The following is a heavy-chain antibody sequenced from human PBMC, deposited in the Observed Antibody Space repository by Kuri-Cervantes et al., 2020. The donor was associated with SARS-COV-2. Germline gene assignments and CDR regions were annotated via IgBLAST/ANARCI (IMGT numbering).Heavy chain of an antibody. Sequence: GESLKISCAATGFTFSGHWIHWVRQAPGKGLVCVSRINPDGSYTNNADSVKGRFTLTRENAKNMLLLQMNSLRAEDTAVYYCVIDGDHCNFDYWGQGTRVTVSS. J-gene: IGHJ4*02. CDR3: VIDGDHCNFDY. CDR1: GFTFSGHW. V-gene: IGHV3-74*01. D-gene: IGHD7-27*01. CDR2: INPDGSYT.